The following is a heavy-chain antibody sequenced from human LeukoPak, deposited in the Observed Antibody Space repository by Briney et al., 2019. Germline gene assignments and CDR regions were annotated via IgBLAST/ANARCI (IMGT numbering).Heavy chain of an antibody. CDR3: ARDGSAYCGGDCSGGAFDI. V-gene: IGHV1-18*01. J-gene: IGHJ3*02. D-gene: IGHD2-21*02. CDR2: ISAYNGNT. CDR1: GYTFTSYG. Sequence: GASVKVSCKASGYTFTSYGISWVRQAPGQGLEWMGWISAYNGNTNYAQKLQGRVTMTTDTSTSTAYMELRSLRSDDTAVYYCARDGSAYCGGDCSGGAFDIWGQGTMVTVSS.